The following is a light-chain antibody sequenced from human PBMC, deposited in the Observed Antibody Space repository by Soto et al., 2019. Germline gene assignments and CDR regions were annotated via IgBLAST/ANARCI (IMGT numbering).Light chain of an antibody. CDR2: SAS. V-gene: IGKV1-9*01. Sequence: DIQLTQSPFFLSASVGHRVTITCRASQGIVSFLAWYQQKPGKAPRLLIYSASTLQRGVSLRFSGSRSGTEFALTISSLQSEDFATYYCQQFNSYPPTFGQGTKVEIK. CDR1: QGIVSF. J-gene: IGKJ1*01. CDR3: QQFNSYPPT.